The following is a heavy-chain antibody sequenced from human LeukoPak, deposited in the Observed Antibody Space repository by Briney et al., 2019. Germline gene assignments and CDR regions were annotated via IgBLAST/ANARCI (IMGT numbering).Heavy chain of an antibody. CDR3: AXTXXXXXAXDY. CDR2: ISGSGGST. V-gene: IGHV3-23*01. CDR1: GFTFSSYA. Sequence: GGSLRLSCAASGFTFSSYAMSWVRQAPGKGLEWVSAISGSGGSTYFADSVKGRFTISRDNSKNTLYLQMNSLRAEDTAVYYCAXTXXXXXAXDYWGXXTXVTVSS. J-gene: IGHJ4*01.